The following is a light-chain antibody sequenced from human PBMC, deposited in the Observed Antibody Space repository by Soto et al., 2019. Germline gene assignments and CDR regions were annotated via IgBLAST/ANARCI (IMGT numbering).Light chain of an antibody. J-gene: IGKJ3*01. CDR1: QNINRW. CDR2: DAS. CDR3: QQYDGN. Sequence: DIQMTQSPSTLAASVGDRVTITCRASQNINRWLAWYQQKAGKAPKVLIYDASSLESGVPSRFSGSGSGTEFTLTITSLQPDDFGTYYCQQYDGNFGPGTKVEFK. V-gene: IGKV1-5*01.